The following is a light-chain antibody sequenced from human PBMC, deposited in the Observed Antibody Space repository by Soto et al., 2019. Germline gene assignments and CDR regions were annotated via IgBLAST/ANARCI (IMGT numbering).Light chain of an antibody. CDR2: DAS. V-gene: IGKV3-11*01. CDR3: QQYDVSPIT. Sequence: EIVLTQSPATLSLSPGERATLSCRASQSVSSYLAWYQQKPGQAPSLLIYDASNRATGIPARFSGSGSGTDFTLTISSLEPEDFAVYFCQQYDVSPITFGLGTRLEIK. J-gene: IGKJ5*01. CDR1: QSVSSY.